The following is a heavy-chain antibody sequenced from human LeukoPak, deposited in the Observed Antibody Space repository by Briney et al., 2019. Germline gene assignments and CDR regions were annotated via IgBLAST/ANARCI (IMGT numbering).Heavy chain of an antibody. J-gene: IGHJ1*01. D-gene: IGHD2-2*02. CDR1: GGSISSGGYY. Sequence: SQTLSLTCTVSGGSISSGGYYWSWIRQPPGKGLEWIGYIYHSGSTYYNPSLKSRVTISVDRSKNQFSLKLSSVTAADTAVYYCASRYCSSTSCYTSEYFQHWGQGTLVTVSS. CDR2: IYHSGST. CDR3: ASRYCSSTSCYTSEYFQH. V-gene: IGHV4-30-2*01.